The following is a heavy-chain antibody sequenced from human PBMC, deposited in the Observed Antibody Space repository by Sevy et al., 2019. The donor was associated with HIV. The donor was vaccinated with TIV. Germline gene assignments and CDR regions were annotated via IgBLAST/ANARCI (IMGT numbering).Heavy chain of an antibody. CDR1: GFTFISYP. D-gene: IGHD6-13*01. J-gene: IGHJ6*02. V-gene: IGHV3-30*04. CDR2: ISNDGSDK. CDR3: ANSRGRYEGSSWLYYYYIMDV. Sequence: GGSLRLSCAASGFTFISYPMSWVRQAPGKGLEWVAVISNDGSDKEYADSVKGRFTVSRDNSKDTVYLQMNSLRLEDTAVYYCANSRGRYEGSSWLYYYYIMDVWGQGTTVTVSS.